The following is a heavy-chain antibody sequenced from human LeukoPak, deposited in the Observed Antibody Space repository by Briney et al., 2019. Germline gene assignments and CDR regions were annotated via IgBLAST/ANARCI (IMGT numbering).Heavy chain of an antibody. J-gene: IGHJ4*02. CDR3: ARQDFGSGILPGY. CDR1: GGSISSSSYY. CDR2: IYYTGST. V-gene: IGHV4-39*01. D-gene: IGHD3-10*01. Sequence: SETLSLTCTVSGGSISSSSYYWGWIRQPPGKGLEWIGSIYYTGSTYYNPSLKSRVTISIDTSKSHFSLKLSSVTAADMAVYYCARQDFGSGILPGYWGQGTLVTVSS.